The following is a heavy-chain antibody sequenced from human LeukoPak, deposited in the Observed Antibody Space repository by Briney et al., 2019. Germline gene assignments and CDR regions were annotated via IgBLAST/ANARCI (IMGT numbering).Heavy chain of an antibody. J-gene: IGHJ5*02. V-gene: IGHV4-59*01. CDR1: GGSISSYY. D-gene: IGHD6-13*01. CDR2: IYYSGST. CDR3: ARERIAAAGHMWFDP. Sequence: SETLSLTCTVSGGSISSYYWSWIRQPPGKGLEWIGYIYYSGSTNYNPSLKSRVTISVDTSKNQFSLKLSSVTAADTAVYYCARERIAAAGHMWFDPWGRGTLVTVSS.